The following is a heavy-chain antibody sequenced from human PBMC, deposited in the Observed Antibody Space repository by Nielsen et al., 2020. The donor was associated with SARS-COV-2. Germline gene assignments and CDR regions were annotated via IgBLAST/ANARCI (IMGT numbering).Heavy chain of an antibody. CDR2: IYYSGST. D-gene: IGHD1-26*01. V-gene: IGHV4-31*03. CDR1: GGSISSGGYY. J-gene: IGHJ3*02. Sequence: SETLSLTCTVSGGSISSGGYYWSWIRQHPGKGLEWIGYIYYSGSTYYNPSLKSRVTISVDTSKNQFSLKLSSVTAAGTAVYYCASSSGSYLGGAFDIWGQGTMVTVSS. CDR3: ASSSGSYLGGAFDI.